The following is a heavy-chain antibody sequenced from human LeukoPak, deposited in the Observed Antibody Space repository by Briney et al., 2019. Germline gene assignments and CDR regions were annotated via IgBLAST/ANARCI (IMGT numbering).Heavy chain of an antibody. Sequence: PSETLSLTCAVYDGSFSGYYWSWIRQPPGKGLEWIGEINHSGSTNYNPSLKSRVTISVDTSKNQFSLKLSSVTAADTAVYYCARLTAEPAFDIWGQGTMVTVSS. CDR1: DGSFSGYY. J-gene: IGHJ3*02. CDR3: ARLTAEPAFDI. CDR2: INHSGST. D-gene: IGHD1-14*01. V-gene: IGHV4-34*01.